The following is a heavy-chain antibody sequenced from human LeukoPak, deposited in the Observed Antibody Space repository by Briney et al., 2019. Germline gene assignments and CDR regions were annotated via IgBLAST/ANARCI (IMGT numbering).Heavy chain of an antibody. CDR2: ISAYYGNT. V-gene: IGHV1-18*01. D-gene: IGHD3-10*01. CDR3: GSGIWSGSYYFDY. Sequence: ASVKVSCKASGYTFTSYGISWVRQAPGQGLEWMGWISAYYGNTNYAQKLHGRVTITTDTSMSTAYMELRSLRSDDTVVYYCGSGIWSGSYYFDYWGQGTLVTVSS. CDR1: GYTFTSYG. J-gene: IGHJ4*02.